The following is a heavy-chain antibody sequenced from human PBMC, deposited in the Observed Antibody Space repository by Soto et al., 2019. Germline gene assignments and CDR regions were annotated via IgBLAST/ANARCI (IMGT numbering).Heavy chain of an antibody. J-gene: IGHJ5*02. CDR2: IYHSGST. D-gene: IGHD2-21*02. V-gene: IGHV4-4*02. CDR1: GGSISSSNW. CDR3: ARVVLGTYDEGTTAYNWFDP. Sequence: SETLSLTCAVSGGSISSSNWWSWVRQPPGKGLEWIGEIYHSGSTNYNPSLKSRVTISVDKSKNQFSLKLSSVTAADTAVYYCARVVLGTYDEGTTAYNWFDPWGQGTLVTVSS.